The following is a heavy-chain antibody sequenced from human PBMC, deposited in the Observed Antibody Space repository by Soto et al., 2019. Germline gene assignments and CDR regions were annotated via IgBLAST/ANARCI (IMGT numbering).Heavy chain of an antibody. CDR1: GFTFSSHA. V-gene: IGHV3-23*01. J-gene: IGHJ4*02. Sequence: GGSLRLSCAASGFTFSSHAMSWVRQAPGKGLDWVSGIIGGDGETYYADSVRGRFTISRDNSKNTLYLEMNSLRAEDTAVYYCAKDKGGRYCSRTSCLYSFDYWGQGTLVTVSS. CDR2: IIGGDGET. CDR3: AKDKGGRYCSRTSCLYSFDY. D-gene: IGHD2-2*01.